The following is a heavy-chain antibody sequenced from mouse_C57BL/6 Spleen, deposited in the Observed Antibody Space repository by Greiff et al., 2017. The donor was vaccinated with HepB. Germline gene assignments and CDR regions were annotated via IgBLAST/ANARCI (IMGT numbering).Heavy chain of an antibody. V-gene: IGHV5-4*01. CDR2: ISDGGSYT. J-gene: IGHJ1*03. Sequence: EVKLMESGGGLVKPGGSLKLSCAASGFTFSSYAMSWVRQTPEKRLEWVATISDGGSYTYYPDNVKGRFTISRDNAKNNLYLQMSHLKSEDTAMYYCARDPRGNDGYPYWYFDVWGTGTTVTVSS. CDR1: GFTFSSYA. D-gene: IGHD2-3*01. CDR3: ARDPRGNDGYPYWYFDV.